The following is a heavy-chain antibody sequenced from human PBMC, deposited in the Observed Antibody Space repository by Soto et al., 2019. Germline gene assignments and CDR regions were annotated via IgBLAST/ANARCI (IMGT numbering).Heavy chain of an antibody. J-gene: IGHJ6*02. CDR3: AKDRATYYYDSSDYFYYFGMDL. CDR1: GFIFSDYG. CDR2: ISYDGTNK. Sequence: GAPGLSCEASGFIFSDYGMHWVRQAPGKGLEWVALISYDGTNKNYADSVKGRFTISRDNSKNTLYLQMNNLRAEDTALYYCAKDRATYYYDSSDYFYYFGMDLWGQGTTVTVSS. D-gene: IGHD3-22*01. V-gene: IGHV3-30*18.